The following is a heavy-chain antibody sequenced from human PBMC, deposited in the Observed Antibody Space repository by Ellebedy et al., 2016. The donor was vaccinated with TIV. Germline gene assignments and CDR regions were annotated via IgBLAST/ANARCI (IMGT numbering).Heavy chain of an antibody. J-gene: IGHJ4*02. Sequence: GESLKISXAAFGFSFGDYAMNWFRQAPGKGLEWVGFMRSKTYGGTIEYAASVKGRFTISRDDSKSIVYLQMSSLKTEDTAVYFCTGDPAGGNSGASFASWGQGTLVTVSS. CDR2: MRSKTYGGTI. V-gene: IGHV3-49*03. CDR1: GFSFGDYA. D-gene: IGHD4-23*01. CDR3: TGDPAGGNSGASFAS.